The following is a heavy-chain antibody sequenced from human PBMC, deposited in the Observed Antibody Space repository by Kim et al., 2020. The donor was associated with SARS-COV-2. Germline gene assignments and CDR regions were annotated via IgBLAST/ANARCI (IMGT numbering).Heavy chain of an antibody. J-gene: IGHJ4*02. CDR3: AKSNSGYYAYLDS. D-gene: IGHD3-22*01. CDR2: ISCSGGTT. Sequence: GGSLRLSCAAYGFTFSTYGMSWVRQAPDKGLEWVSVISCSGGTTYYSDSVKGRFTISRDNSKNTLYLQMNTLRAEDTAEYYCAKSNSGYYAYLDSWGQGSLVTVSS. CDR1: GFTFSTYG. V-gene: IGHV3-23*01.